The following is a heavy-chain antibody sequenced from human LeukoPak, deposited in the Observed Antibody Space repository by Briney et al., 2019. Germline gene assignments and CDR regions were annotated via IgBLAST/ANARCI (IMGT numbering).Heavy chain of an antibody. V-gene: IGHV5-51*01. CDR1: GYSFTSYW. J-gene: IGHJ4*02. D-gene: IGHD6-19*01. CDR2: IYPGDSDT. Sequence: GESLKISCKGSGYSFTSYWIGWVRRMPGKGLEGMGIIYPGDSDTRYSPSFQGQVTISADKSISTAYLQWSSLEASDTAMYYCARTSYSSGWNYWGQGTLVTVSS. CDR3: ARTSYSSGWNY.